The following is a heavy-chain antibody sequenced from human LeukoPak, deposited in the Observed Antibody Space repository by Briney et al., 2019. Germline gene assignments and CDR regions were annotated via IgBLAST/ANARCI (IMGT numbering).Heavy chain of an antibody. CDR3: AKLGAAAGKYGSAFDI. V-gene: IGHV3-21*01. CDR1: GFTFSSYS. D-gene: IGHD6-13*01. CDR2: ISSSSSYI. Sequence: GGSLRLSCAASGFTFSSYSMNWVRQAPGKWLEWVSSISSSSSYIYYADSVKGRFTISRDNAKNSLYLQMNSLRAEDTAVYYCAKLGAAAGKYGSAFDIWGQGTMVTVSS. J-gene: IGHJ3*02.